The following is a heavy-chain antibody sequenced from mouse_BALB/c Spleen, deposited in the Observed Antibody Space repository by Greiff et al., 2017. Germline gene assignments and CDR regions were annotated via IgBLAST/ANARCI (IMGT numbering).Heavy chain of an antibody. CDR2: IDPANGNT. D-gene: IGHD2-1*01. J-gene: IGHJ3*01. CDR1: GFNIKDTY. Sequence: DVQLQESGAELVKPGASVKLSCTASGFNIKDTYMHWVKQRPEQGLEWIGRIDPANGNTKYDPKFQGKATITADTSSNTAYLQLSSLTSEDTAVYYCAEGNYRAWFAYWGQGTLVTVSA. V-gene: IGHV14-3*02. CDR3: AEGNYRAWFAY.